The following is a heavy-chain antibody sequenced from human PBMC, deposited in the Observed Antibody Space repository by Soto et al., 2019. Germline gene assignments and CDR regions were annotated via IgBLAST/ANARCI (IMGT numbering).Heavy chain of an antibody. CDR3: AKDGLDYGDYGRLGYYFDY. CDR2: ISYDGSNK. V-gene: IGHV3-30*18. Sequence: GGSLRLSCAASGFAFSSYGMHWVRQAPGKGLEWVAVISYDGSNKYYADSVKGRFTISRDNSKNTLYLQMNSLRAEDTAVYYCAKDGLDYGDYGRLGYYFDYWGQGTLVTVSS. CDR1: GFAFSSYG. J-gene: IGHJ4*02. D-gene: IGHD4-17*01.